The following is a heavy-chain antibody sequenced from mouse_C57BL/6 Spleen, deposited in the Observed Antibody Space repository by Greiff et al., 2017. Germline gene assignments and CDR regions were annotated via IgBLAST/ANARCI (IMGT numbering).Heavy chain of an antibody. D-gene: IGHD4-1*01. J-gene: IGHJ4*01. Sequence: EVQRVESEGGLVQPGSSMKLSCTASGFTFSDYYMAWVRQVPEKGLEWVANINYDGSSTYYLDSLKSRFIISRDNAKNILYLQMSSLKSEDTATYYCARDRNWDGMDYWGQGTSVTVSS. V-gene: IGHV5-16*01. CDR3: ARDRNWDGMDY. CDR1: GFTFSDYY. CDR2: INYDGSST.